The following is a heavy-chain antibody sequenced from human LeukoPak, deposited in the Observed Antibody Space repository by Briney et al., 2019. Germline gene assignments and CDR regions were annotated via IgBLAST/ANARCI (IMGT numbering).Heavy chain of an antibody. CDR1: GFIFNSYS. Sequence: PGGSLRLSCAVSGFIFNSYSMSWVRQAPGQGLEWVSSVSASGGSTYHADSVKGRFTISRDNSKNTLHLQMNSLRADDTALYYCAKGALAADGSGFDYWGQGTLVTVSS. CDR2: VSASGGST. V-gene: IGHV3-23*01. J-gene: IGHJ4*02. D-gene: IGHD3-10*01. CDR3: AKGALAADGSGFDY.